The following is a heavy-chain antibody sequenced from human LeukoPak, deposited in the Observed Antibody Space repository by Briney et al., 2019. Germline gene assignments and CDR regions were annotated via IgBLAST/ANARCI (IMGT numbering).Heavy chain of an antibody. CDR3: ARQGPITMVRGVIINYYGMEV. CDR2: IYYSGST. D-gene: IGHD3-10*01. Sequence: SETLSLTCSVSGGSVSSGGYHWSWIRQPPGKGLEWIGYIYYSGSTNYNPSLKSRVTISVDTSKNQFSLKLSSVTAADTAVYYCARQGPITMVRGVIINYYGMEVWGQGTTVTVSS. V-gene: IGHV4-61*08. CDR1: GGSVSSGGYH. J-gene: IGHJ6*01.